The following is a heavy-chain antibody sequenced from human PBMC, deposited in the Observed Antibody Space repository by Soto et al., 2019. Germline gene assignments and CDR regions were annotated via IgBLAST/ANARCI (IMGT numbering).Heavy chain of an antibody. CDR2: ISGDAVNT. J-gene: IGHJ4*02. CDR1: GFTFINYA. D-gene: IGHD6-19*01. CDR3: TSDKINALAGR. V-gene: IGHV3-23*01. Sequence: PGGSLRLSCAASGFTFINYAMSWVRQAPGKGLEWVSAISGDAVNTYYADSVKGRFTISRDNSKNTLYLQMNGLRVEDTEVYYCTSDKINALAGRWGQGTLVTVSS.